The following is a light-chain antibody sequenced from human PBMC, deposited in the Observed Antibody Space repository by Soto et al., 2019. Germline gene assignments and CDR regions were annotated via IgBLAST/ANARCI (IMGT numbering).Light chain of an antibody. CDR2: EAY. V-gene: IGLV2-23*01. J-gene: IGLJ2*01. CDR1: ISYVGSSTL. Sequence: QSALTQSASVSGSLGQSITLSCTGAISYVGSSTLVSWYQHHPGKAPKLVIYEAYKRPSGVSNRFSGSKSGNTASMTISGLQAEDEAIYYCCSYGTSNPIFGGGTKVTVL. CDR3: CSYGTSNPI.